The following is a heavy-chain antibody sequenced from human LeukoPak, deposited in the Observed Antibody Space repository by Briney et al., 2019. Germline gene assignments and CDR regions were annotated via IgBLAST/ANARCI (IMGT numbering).Heavy chain of an antibody. V-gene: IGHV3-15*01. D-gene: IGHD3-22*01. CDR2: IKSKTDGGTT. CDR1: GFTLTNAW. CDR3: AKYDTSVNFDY. J-gene: IGHJ4*02. Sequence: GGSLRLSCVASGFTLTNAWMSWVRQAPGKGLEWVVHIKSKTDGGTTDYAAPVKGRFIISRDDSNHTLYLQMNSLKTDDTAVYYCAKYDTSVNFDYWGQGTLVTVSS.